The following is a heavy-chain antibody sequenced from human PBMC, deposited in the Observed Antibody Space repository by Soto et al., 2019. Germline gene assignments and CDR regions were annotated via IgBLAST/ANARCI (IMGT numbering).Heavy chain of an antibody. Sequence: SETLSLTCSVSGYLISSGYYWGWVRQTPGKGLEWLGSIDYSGKTYKNPSLKSRVSASVDLSQNQFSLNLRSVTAADTAVYFCAGDLSSGYDSYYLDYWGQGTLVTVSS. CDR1: GYLISSGYY. J-gene: IGHJ4*02. V-gene: IGHV4-38-2*02. CDR2: IDYSGKT. CDR3: AGDLSSGYDSYYLDY. D-gene: IGHD3-22*01.